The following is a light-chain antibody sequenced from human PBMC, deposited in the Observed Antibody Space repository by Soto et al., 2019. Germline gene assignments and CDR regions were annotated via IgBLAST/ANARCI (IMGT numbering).Light chain of an antibody. CDR3: QVWDSGSAHVV. J-gene: IGLJ2*01. V-gene: IGLV3-21*04. Sequence: SYELTQPPSVSVAPGKTASISCGGNNIGSKGVHWYQQKPGQAPVLVIYSDTDLPRVIPERFSGSNSANLATLTISRVEVGDEADYYCQVWDSGSAHVVFGGGTKLTVL. CDR2: SDT. CDR1: NIGSKG.